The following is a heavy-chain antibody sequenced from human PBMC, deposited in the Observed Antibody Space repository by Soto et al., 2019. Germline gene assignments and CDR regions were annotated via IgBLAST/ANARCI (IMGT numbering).Heavy chain of an antibody. V-gene: IGHV4-4*02. D-gene: IGHD2-2*01. CDR1: GGSISSSNW. Sequence: SETLSLTCAVSGGSISSSNWWSWVRQPPGKGLEWIGEIYHSGSTNYSPSLKSRVTISVDKSKNQFSLKLSSVTAADTAVYYCAREIVVVPAAQLYYYYGMDVWGKGTTVTVSS. CDR2: IYHSGST. J-gene: IGHJ6*04. CDR3: AREIVVVPAAQLYYYYGMDV.